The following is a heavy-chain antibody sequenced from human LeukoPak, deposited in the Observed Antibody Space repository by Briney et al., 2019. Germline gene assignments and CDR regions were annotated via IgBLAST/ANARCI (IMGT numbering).Heavy chain of an antibody. J-gene: IGHJ4*02. Sequence: GGSLRLSCAASGFTFSSYSMNWVRQAPGKGLEWVSYISSSSSTIYYADSVKGRFTISRDNAKNSLYLQMNSLRAEDTAVYYCAAIAAADPFDYWGQGTLVTVSS. CDR1: GFTFSSYS. D-gene: IGHD6-13*01. V-gene: IGHV3-48*04. CDR2: ISSSSSTI. CDR3: AAIAAADPFDY.